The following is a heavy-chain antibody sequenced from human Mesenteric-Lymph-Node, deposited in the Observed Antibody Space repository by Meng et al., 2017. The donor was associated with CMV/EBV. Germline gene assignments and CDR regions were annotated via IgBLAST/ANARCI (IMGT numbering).Heavy chain of an antibody. CDR2: ISYDGSNK. J-gene: IGHJ5*02. CDR1: GFTFSSYA. Sequence: GGSLRLSCAASGFTFSSYAMHWVRQTPGKGLEWVAVISYDGSNKYYADSVKGRFTISRDNSKNTLYLQMNSLRAEDTAVYYCAIFGVVITDLNWFDPWGQGTLVTVSS. V-gene: IGHV3-30*04. CDR3: AIFGVVITDLNWFDP. D-gene: IGHD3-3*02.